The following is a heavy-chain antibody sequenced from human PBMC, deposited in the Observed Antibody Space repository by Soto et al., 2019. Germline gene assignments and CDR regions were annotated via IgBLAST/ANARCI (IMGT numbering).Heavy chain of an antibody. V-gene: IGHV3-15*07. D-gene: IGHD3-22*01. CDR1: GFSFTNAW. CDR3: ITDTYNDMIVDRLDY. Sequence: GGSLRLSCAASGFSFTNAWINWVRQAPGKGLEWVGRIKSKTHGGTTDFAAPVKGRFAISRDDSKNIAYMQMNSPEIEDTAVYYCITDTYNDMIVDRLDYWGHGTLVTVSS. J-gene: IGHJ4*01. CDR2: IKSKTHGGTT.